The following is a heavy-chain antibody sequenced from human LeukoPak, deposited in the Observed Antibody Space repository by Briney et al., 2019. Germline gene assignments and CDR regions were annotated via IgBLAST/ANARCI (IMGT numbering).Heavy chain of an antibody. CDR2: IYYSGST. J-gene: IGHJ4*02. V-gene: IGHV4-30-4*08. Sequence: SEILSLTCTVSGGSISSGDYYWSWIRQPPGKGLEWIGYIYYSGSTYYNPSLKSRVTISVDTSKNQFSLKLSSVTAADTAVYYCARANWNYEIFDYWGQGTLVTVSS. D-gene: IGHD1-7*01. CDR3: ARANWNYEIFDY. CDR1: GGSISSGDYY.